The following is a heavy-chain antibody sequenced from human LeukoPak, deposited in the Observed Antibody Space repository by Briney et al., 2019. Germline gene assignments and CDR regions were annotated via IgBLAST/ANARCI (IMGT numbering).Heavy chain of an antibody. CDR2: ISAYNGNT. J-gene: IGHJ6*02. CDR1: GGTFSSYA. Sequence: ASVKVSCKASGGTFSSYAISWVRQAPGQGLEWMGWISAYNGNTNYAQKLQGRVTMTTDTSTSTAYMELRSLRSDDTAVYYCARDSSSLNPYYYYGMDVWGQGTTVTVSS. CDR3: ARDSSSLNPYYYYGMDV. V-gene: IGHV1-18*01. D-gene: IGHD6-6*01.